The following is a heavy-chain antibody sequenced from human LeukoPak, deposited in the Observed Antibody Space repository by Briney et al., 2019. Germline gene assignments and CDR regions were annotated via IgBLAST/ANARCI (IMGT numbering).Heavy chain of an antibody. Sequence: SETLSLTCTVSGASISSSFWTWIQQSPGKGLEWLAYIYYTGSTNLSPSLKSRLTISVDTSKNQFSLRLSSVTAADTAIYYCARRMTVSATNWFDPWGQGTPVTVSS. J-gene: IGHJ5*02. D-gene: IGHD5/OR15-5a*01. CDR2: IYYTGST. CDR3: ARRMTVSATNWFDP. CDR1: GASISSSF. V-gene: IGHV4-59*01.